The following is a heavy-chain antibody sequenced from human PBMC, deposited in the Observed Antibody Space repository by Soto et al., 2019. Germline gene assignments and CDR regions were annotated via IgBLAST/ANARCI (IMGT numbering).Heavy chain of an antibody. Sequence: GGSLRLSCAASRFTFSSFWFHWVRQAPGKGLVWVSHINSDGSSTSYADSVKGRFTISRDNAKNTLYLQMNSLRAEDTAVYYCAKDRRGYRLQIDYWGQGTLVTVSS. CDR1: RFTFSSFW. J-gene: IGHJ4*02. D-gene: IGHD5-12*01. V-gene: IGHV3-74*01. CDR3: AKDRRGYRLQIDY. CDR2: INSDGSST.